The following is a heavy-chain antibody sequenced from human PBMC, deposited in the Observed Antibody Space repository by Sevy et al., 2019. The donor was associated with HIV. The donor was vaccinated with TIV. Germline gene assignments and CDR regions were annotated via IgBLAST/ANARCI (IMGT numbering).Heavy chain of an antibody. Sequence: ASVKVSCKTSGYTFNNYGISWVRQAPGQGLEWMGWISGYNGKADYAQRNLGRVAMTTDTSTSTAYMELRSLRSDDTAVYYCARDEVVVPRPGYYGMDVWGQGTTVTVSS. CDR3: ARDEVVVPRPGYYGMDV. CDR1: GYTFNNYG. D-gene: IGHD2-15*01. V-gene: IGHV1-18*01. J-gene: IGHJ6*02. CDR2: ISGYNGKA.